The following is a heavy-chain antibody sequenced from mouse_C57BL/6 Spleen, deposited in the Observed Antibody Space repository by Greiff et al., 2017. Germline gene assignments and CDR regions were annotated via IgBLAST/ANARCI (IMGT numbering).Heavy chain of an antibody. D-gene: IGHD2-4*01. J-gene: IGHJ4*01. V-gene: IGHV1-20*01. CDR3: ARRYDYDGGYYAMDY. CDR1: GYSFTGYF. Sequence: EVQLQQSGPELVKPGDSVKISCKASGYSFTGYFMNWVMQSHGKSLEWIGRINPYNGDTFYNQKFKGKATLTVDKSSSTAHMELRSLTSEDSAVYYCARRYDYDGGYYAMDYWGQGTSVTVSS. CDR2: INPYNGDT.